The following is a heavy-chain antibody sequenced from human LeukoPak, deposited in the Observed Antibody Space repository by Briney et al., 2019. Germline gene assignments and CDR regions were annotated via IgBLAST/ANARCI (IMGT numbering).Heavy chain of an antibody. Sequence: GGSLRLSCAASGFTFSRFAMSWVRQAPGKGLEWVSAISGSGGSTYYTDSVKGRFTISRDNAKNSLYLQMNSLRAEDTAVYYCARTSTRDGYRYFDYWGRGTLVTVSS. D-gene: IGHD5-24*01. CDR3: ARTSTRDGYRYFDY. CDR2: ISGSGGST. J-gene: IGHJ4*02. V-gene: IGHV3-23*01. CDR1: GFTFSRFA.